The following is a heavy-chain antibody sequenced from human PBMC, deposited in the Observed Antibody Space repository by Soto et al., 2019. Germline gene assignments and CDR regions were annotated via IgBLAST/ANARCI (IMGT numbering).Heavy chain of an antibody. V-gene: IGHV3-23*01. CDR1: GFTFSSYA. J-gene: IGHJ4*02. CDR3: AKAVAGNHLCDY. D-gene: IGHD6-19*01. CDR2: ISGSGGST. Sequence: PGGSLRLSCAASGFTFSSYAMSWVRQAPGQGLGWVSAISGSGGSTYYADSVKGRLTISRDNSKNTLYLQMNSLRAEDTAVYYCAKAVAGNHLCDYWGQGTLVTVSS.